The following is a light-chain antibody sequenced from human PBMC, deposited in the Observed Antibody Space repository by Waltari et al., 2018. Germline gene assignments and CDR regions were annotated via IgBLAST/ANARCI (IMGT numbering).Light chain of an antibody. V-gene: IGKV1-5*03. CDR2: AAS. CDR1: QSISSW. J-gene: IGKJ1*01. CDR3: QQYYTYPWT. Sequence: DIQMTQSPSILSASVGDRVTITCRASQSISSWLAWYQQKPGKAPDLLIYAASTLHSGVPSRFSGGGSGTEFTLTISSLQPDDSATYYCQQYYTYPWTFGQGTKVEIK.